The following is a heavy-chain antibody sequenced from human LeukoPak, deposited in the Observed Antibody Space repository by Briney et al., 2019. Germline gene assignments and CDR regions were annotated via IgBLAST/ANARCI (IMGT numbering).Heavy chain of an antibody. CDR3: ARDGNCSGGSCYDFDY. CDR2: IYHSGST. Sequence: SETLSLTCTVSGGSISSGDYYWSWIRQPPGKGLEWIGYIYHSGSTYYNPSLKSRVTISVDTSKNQFSLKLSSVIAADTAVYYCARDGNCSGGSCYDFDYWGQGTLVTVSS. V-gene: IGHV4-30-4*01. D-gene: IGHD2-15*01. J-gene: IGHJ4*02. CDR1: GGSISSGDYY.